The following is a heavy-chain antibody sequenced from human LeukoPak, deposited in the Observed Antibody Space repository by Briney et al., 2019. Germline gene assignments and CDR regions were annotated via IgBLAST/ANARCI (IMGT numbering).Heavy chain of an antibody. Sequence: GGSLRLSCAASGFTFSSYAMHWVRQAPGKGLEWVAVISYDGSNKYYADSVKGRFTISRDNSKNTLYLQMNSLRAEDTAVYYCARDLYGGNSFDYGGQGTLVTVSS. CDR2: ISYDGSNK. D-gene: IGHD4-23*01. CDR3: ARDLYGGNSFDY. V-gene: IGHV3-30-3*01. CDR1: GFTFSSYA. J-gene: IGHJ4*02.